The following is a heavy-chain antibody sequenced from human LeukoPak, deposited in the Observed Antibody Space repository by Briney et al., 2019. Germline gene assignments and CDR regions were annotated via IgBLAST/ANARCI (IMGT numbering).Heavy chain of an antibody. D-gene: IGHD6-13*01. J-gene: IGHJ4*02. Sequence: GESLKISCKGPGYSFPSYWIGWVRQMPGKGLEWMGIIYPGDSDTRYSPSFQGQVTISADKSISTAYLQWSSLKASDTAMYYCARQFSSSWYLFDYWGQGTLVTVSS. V-gene: IGHV5-51*01. CDR2: IYPGDSDT. CDR1: GYSFPSYW. CDR3: ARQFSSSWYLFDY.